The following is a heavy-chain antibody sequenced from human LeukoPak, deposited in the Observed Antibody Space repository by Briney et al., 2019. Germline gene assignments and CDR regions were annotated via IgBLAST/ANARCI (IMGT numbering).Heavy chain of an antibody. CDR2: IYHTGTT. Sequence: KPSGTLSLTCVLSGGSISSNNWWSWVRQPPGKGLEWIGEIYHTGTTNYNPSLKSRVTISVDTSKNQFSLKLSSVTAADTAVYYCARDKLVLLWFGELPEPDYWGQGTLVTVSS. J-gene: IGHJ4*02. D-gene: IGHD3-10*01. CDR3: ARDKLVLLWFGELPEPDY. CDR1: GGSISSNNW. V-gene: IGHV4-4*02.